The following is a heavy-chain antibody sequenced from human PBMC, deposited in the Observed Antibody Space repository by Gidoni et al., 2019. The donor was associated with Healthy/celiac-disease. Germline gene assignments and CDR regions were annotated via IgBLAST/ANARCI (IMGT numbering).Heavy chain of an antibody. Sequence: HVQLVQPGAEVQKPAASVTVSCEASGYTFTSDGISWVRQAPGQGLEWMGWISAYNGNTNYAQKLQGRVTMTTDTSTSTAYMELRSLRSDDTAVYYCARTWTGGVCYFDYWGQGTLVTVSS. CDR2: ISAYNGNT. CDR1: GYTFTSDG. D-gene: IGHD2-8*02. V-gene: IGHV1-18*01. CDR3: ARTWTGGVCYFDY. J-gene: IGHJ4*02.